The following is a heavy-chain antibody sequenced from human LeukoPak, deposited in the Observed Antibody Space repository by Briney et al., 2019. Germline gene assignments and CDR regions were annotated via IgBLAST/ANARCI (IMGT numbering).Heavy chain of an antibody. J-gene: IGHJ3*01. V-gene: IGHV3-21*01. CDR3: ATAQTYYSDSSGLRDAFDV. Sequence: GGSLRLSCAASGFNFGSYTMHWVRQAPGKGLEWISSISNGGTFIYYGDLLKGRFTISRDNANNSVFLRMNNLRAEDTAVYYCATAQTYYSDSSGLRDAFDVWGQGTMVAFSS. D-gene: IGHD3-22*01. CDR2: ISNGGTFI. CDR1: GFNFGSYT.